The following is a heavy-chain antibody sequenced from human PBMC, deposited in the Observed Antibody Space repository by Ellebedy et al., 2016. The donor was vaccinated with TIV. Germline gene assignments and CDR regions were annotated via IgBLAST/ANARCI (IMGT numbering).Heavy chain of an antibody. J-gene: IGHJ6*02. CDR1: GGTFSSYA. V-gene: IGHV1-18*01. Sequence: ASVKVSCXASGGTFSSYAISWVRQAPGQGLEWMGWISAYNGNTNYAQKLQGRVTMTTDTSTSTAYMELRSLRSDDTAVYYCARESNIVVVPAARYYYGMDVWGQGTTVTVSS. CDR3: ARESNIVVVPAARYYYGMDV. D-gene: IGHD2-2*01. CDR2: ISAYNGNT.